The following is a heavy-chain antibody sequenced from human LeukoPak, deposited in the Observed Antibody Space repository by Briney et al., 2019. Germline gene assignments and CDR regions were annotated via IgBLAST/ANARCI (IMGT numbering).Heavy chain of an antibody. CDR1: GYTFTGYY. J-gene: IGHJ4*02. CDR3: ARALLDGDPGATTPDY. CDR2: INPNSGGT. D-gene: IGHD5-12*01. Sequence: ASVKVSCKASGYTFTGYYMHWVRQAPGQGLEWMGWINPNSGGTNYAQKFQGRVTMTRDTSISTAYMELSRLRSDDTAVYYCARALLDGDPGATTPDYWGQGTLVTVSS. V-gene: IGHV1-2*02.